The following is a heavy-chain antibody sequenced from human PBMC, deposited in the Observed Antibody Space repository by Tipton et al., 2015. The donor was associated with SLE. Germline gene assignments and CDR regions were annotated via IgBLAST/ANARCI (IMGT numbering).Heavy chain of an antibody. CDR1: GFTFSSYG. CDR3: AREGSSGWYYYYYYMDV. V-gene: IGHV3-33*01. CDR2: IYYDGSNK. Sequence: SGFTFSSYGMRWVRQAPGKGLEWVAVIYYDGSNKYYADSVKGRFTISRDNSKNTLYLQMNSLRAEDTAVYYCAREGSSGWYYYYYYMDVWGKGTTVTVSS. J-gene: IGHJ6*03. D-gene: IGHD6-19*01.